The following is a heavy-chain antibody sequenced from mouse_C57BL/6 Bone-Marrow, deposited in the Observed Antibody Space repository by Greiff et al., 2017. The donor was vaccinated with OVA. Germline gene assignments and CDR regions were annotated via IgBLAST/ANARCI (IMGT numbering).Heavy chain of an antibody. CDR2: IDPSDSYT. Sequence: VQLQQPGAELVKPGASVKLSCKASGYTFTSYWMQWVKQRPGQGLEWIGEIDPSDSYTNYNQKFKGQAKLTVDTSSSTAYMQLSSLTSEDSAVYYCAYYDYDWFAYWGQGTLVTVSA. CDR3: AYYDYDWFAY. CDR1: GYTFTSYW. V-gene: IGHV1-50*01. J-gene: IGHJ3*01. D-gene: IGHD2-4*01.